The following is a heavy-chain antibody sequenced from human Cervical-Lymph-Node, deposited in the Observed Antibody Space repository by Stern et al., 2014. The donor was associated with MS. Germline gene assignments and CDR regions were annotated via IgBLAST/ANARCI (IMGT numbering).Heavy chain of an antibody. Sequence: VKLEQSGAEVKKPGASVKVSCKTSGYTFTNYAIHWVRQTPGQRPEWMGWLIAGNCHTMYSQAFQGRVSMTRDTSTSTAYMELRSLTSEDTAVYYCTTNYHYWGQGTLVTVSS. J-gene: IGHJ4*02. CDR3: TTNYHY. D-gene: IGHD1-14*01. CDR1: GYTFTNYA. CDR2: LIAGNCHT. V-gene: IGHV1-3*01.